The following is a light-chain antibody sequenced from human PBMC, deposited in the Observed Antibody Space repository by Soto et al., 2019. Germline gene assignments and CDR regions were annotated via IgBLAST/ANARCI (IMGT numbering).Light chain of an antibody. CDR1: SSNIGNNA. CDR3: AAWDDILNGVV. Sequence: QAVVTQPPSVSEAPRQRVTISCSGSSSNIGNNAVNWYQQLPGKAPKLLIYYDDLLPSGVSDRFSGSKSGTSASLAISGLQSEDEADYYCAAWDDILNGVVFGGGTQLTVL. J-gene: IGLJ2*01. CDR2: YDD. V-gene: IGLV1-36*01.